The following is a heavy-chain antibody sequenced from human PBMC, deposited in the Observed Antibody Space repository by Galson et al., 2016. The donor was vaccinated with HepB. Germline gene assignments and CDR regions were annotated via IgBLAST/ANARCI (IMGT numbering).Heavy chain of an antibody. CDR2: VYPGNSDT. Sequence: QSGAEVKKPGESLKISCKASGYTFTSYWIGWVRQMPGKGLEWMGIVYPGNSDTRYSPSFEGQVTISADNSISTAYLKWSSLKASDTALYYCARGPSDYYGMDVWGQGTTVIVS. CDR3: ARGPSDYYGMDV. CDR1: GYTFTSYW. V-gene: IGHV5-51*01. J-gene: IGHJ6*02.